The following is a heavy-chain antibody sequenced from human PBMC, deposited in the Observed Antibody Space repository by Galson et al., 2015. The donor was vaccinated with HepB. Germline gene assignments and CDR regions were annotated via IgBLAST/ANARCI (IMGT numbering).Heavy chain of an antibody. Sequence: SLRLSCATSGFSPHDHAIHWVRQPPGKGLEWVSGISWNSGSLGYADSVKGQFTISRDNGQNVVYLQMNNLRIGDTALYHCVRVGDDFWGGFYDWGQGTLVTVSS. CDR3: VRVGDDFWGGFYD. CDR1: GFSPHDHA. CDR2: ISWNSGSL. V-gene: IGHV3-9*02. J-gene: IGHJ4*02. D-gene: IGHD3-3*01.